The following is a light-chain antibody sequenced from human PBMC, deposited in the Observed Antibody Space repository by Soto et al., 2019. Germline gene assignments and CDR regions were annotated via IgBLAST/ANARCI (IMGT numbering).Light chain of an antibody. CDR1: TSNIGSNT. V-gene: IGLV1-44*01. Sequence: QSVLTQPPSASGTPGQRVTISCSGTTSNIGSNTVSWYHHLPGTAPKLLIYSNDQRPSGVPDRFSGSKSGTSASLAISGLQSEDEADYYCAIWDLTFSAWVFGGGTKLTVL. CDR2: SND. J-gene: IGLJ3*02. CDR3: AIWDLTFSAWV.